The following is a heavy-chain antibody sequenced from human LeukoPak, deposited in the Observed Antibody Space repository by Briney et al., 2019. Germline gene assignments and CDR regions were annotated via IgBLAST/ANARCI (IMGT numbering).Heavy chain of an antibody. CDR3: AKDALWFGELLGAFDI. D-gene: IGHD3-10*01. Sequence: TGGSLRLSCAASGFTFSSYGMHWVRQAPGKGLEWVAFIRYDGSNKYYADSVKGRFTISRDNSKNTLYLQMNSLRAEDTAVYYCAKDALWFGELLGAFDIWGQGTMVTVSS. CDR1: GFTFSSYG. J-gene: IGHJ3*02. V-gene: IGHV3-30*02. CDR2: IRYDGSNK.